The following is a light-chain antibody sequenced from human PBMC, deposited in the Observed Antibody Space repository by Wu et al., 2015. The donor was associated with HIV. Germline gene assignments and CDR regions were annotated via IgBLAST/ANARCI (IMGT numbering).Light chain of an antibody. CDR2: SAS. V-gene: IGKV3-15*01. Sequence: IVLTQSPGTLSLSPGARATLSCRASQSVGTNLAWYQYKPDQPPTLLIHSASTRATSIPGRFSGSGTGTEFTLTITNLQTTDFAVYFCQQYQNWPRTFGQGTKAEIK. CDR3: QQYQNWPRT. CDR1: QSVGTN. J-gene: IGKJ1*01.